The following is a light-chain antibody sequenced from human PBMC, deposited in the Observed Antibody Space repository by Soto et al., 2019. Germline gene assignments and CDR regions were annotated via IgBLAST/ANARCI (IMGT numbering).Light chain of an antibody. J-gene: IGKJ1*01. CDR2: GAS. V-gene: IGKV3-15*01. CDR3: QQYNNWLWT. CDR1: QSVSTN. Sequence: VLTQSPCTLSVSAGERATLSCRASQSVSTNLAWYQQKPGQAPRLLIYGASTRATGLPARFSGSGSGTDFALTISSLQSEDSAIYYCQQYNNWLWTFGQGTKVDI.